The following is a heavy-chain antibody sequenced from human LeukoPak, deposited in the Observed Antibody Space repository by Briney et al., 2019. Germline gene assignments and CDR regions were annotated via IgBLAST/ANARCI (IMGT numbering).Heavy chain of an antibody. V-gene: IGHV5-10-1*01. CDR3: VRHVEYCSSTSCYRHNAFDI. Sequence: GESLRISRKGSGYSFTSYWISWVRQMPGKGLEWMGRIDPSDSYTNYSPSFQGHVTISADKSISTAYLQWSSLKASDTAMYYCVRHVEYCSSTSCYRHNAFDIWGQGTMVTVSS. CDR1: GYSFTSYW. J-gene: IGHJ3*02. D-gene: IGHD2-2*01. CDR2: IDPSDSYT.